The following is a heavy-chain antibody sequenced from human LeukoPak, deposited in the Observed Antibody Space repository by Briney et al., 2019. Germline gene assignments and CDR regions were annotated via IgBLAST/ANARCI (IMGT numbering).Heavy chain of an antibody. CDR2: ISSSSSYI. D-gene: IGHD1-26*01. J-gene: IGHJ6*03. Sequence: GGSLTLSCAASGFTFSSYSMNWVRQAPGKGLEWVSSISSSSSYIYYADSVKGRFTISRDNAKNSLYLQMNSLRAEDTAVYYCAREGETSYYYYYYMDVWGKGTTVTVSS. CDR1: GFTFSSYS. CDR3: AREGETSYYYYYYMDV. V-gene: IGHV3-21*01.